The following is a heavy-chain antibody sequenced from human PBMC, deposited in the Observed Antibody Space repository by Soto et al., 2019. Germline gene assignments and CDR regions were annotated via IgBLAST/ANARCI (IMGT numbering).Heavy chain of an antibody. CDR3: ARASTIFGVVIDY. Sequence: PSETLSLTSTVSGGSISSYYWSWIRQPPGKGLEWIGYIYYSGSTNYNPSLKSRVTISVDTSKNQFSLKLSSVTAADTAVYYCARASTIFGVVIDYWGQGTLVTVSS. V-gene: IGHV4-59*01. J-gene: IGHJ4*02. CDR2: IYYSGST. CDR1: GGSISSYY. D-gene: IGHD3-3*01.